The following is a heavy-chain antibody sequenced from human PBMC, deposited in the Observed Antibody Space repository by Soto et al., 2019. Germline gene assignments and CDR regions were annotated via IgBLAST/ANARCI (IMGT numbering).Heavy chain of an antibody. J-gene: IGHJ4*02. CDR2: ISSSGSTT. CDR3: ARDAFDYDTTGYHSDY. V-gene: IGHV3-48*02. D-gene: IGHD3-22*01. CDR1: GFTFSNFH. Sequence: GGSLRLSCGASGFTFSNFHMNWVRQAPGKGLEWVSYISSSGSTTYYADSVKGRLTISRDNARNSLFLQMSSLRDEDTAVYYCARDAFDYDTTGYHSDYWGQGTLVTVSS.